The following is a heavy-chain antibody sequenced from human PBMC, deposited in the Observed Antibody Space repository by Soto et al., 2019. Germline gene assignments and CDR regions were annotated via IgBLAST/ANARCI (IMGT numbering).Heavy chain of an antibody. D-gene: IGHD1-7*01. CDR2: VYHSGSV. CDR1: GASMIGYH. CDR3: ARYIGLELRFGWFDP. Sequence: SETLSLTCNVSGASMIGYHWNWIRQSPGKTIEWIGFVYHSGSVSYNPSLKGRASISVDTSKNQFSLKLSSVTAADTAVYYCARYIGLELRFGWFDPWGQGTLVTVSS. V-gene: IGHV4-59*01. J-gene: IGHJ5*02.